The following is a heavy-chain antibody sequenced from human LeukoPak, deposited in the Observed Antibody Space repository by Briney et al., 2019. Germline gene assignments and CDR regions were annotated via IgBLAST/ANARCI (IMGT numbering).Heavy chain of an antibody. J-gene: IGHJ4*02. Sequence: WGSLRLSCAASGFTFSDYWMTWVRQAPGRGLECMANINEDGSETYYVDSVEGRFTISRDNAKNSLYLQMNSLRAEDTAVYYCARATIFGVVSALGPLDSWGQGTLVTVSS. CDR1: GFTFSDYW. CDR2: INEDGSET. CDR3: ARATIFGVVSALGPLDS. V-gene: IGHV3-7*01. D-gene: IGHD3-3*01.